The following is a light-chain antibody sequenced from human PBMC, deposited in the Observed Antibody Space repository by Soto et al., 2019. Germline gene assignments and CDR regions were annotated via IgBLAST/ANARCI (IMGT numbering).Light chain of an antibody. CDR3: QQYYASPPRT. V-gene: IGKV4-1*01. Sequence: DIVLTQSPDSLAVSLGERATINCKSSQSVLYSSNNKNYLAWYQQKPGQPPKLLISWASTREFGVPDRFSGSGSGTDFTLTISSLQAEYVAVYYCQQYYASPPRTFGQGTKVEIK. CDR2: WAS. J-gene: IGKJ1*01. CDR1: QSVLYSSNNKNY.